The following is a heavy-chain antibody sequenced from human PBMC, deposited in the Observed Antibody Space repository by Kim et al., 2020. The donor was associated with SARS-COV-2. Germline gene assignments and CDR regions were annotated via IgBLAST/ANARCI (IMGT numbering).Heavy chain of an antibody. V-gene: IGHV6-1*01. CDR3: AREWYSSSWYPPHGWFDP. Sequence: SQTLSLTCAISGDSVSSNSAAWNWIRQSPSRGLEWLGRTYYRSKWYNDYAVSVKSRITINPDTSKNQFSLQLNSVTPEDTAVYYCAREWYSSSWYPPHGWFDPWGQGTLVTVSS. J-gene: IGHJ5*02. CDR2: TYYRSKWYN. CDR1: GDSVSSNSAA. D-gene: IGHD6-13*01.